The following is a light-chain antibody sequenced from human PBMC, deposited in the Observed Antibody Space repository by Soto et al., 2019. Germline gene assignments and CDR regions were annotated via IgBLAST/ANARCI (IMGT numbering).Light chain of an antibody. CDR3: SSYTSSSTLV. CDR2: DVS. Sequence: QSALTQPASVSGSPGQSITISCTGTSSDVGGYNYVSWYQQLPGKAPKLMIYDVSNRPSGVSNRFSGSKSGNTASLTISGLQAEDEADYYGSSYTSSSTLVFGTGTKVTVL. J-gene: IGLJ1*01. V-gene: IGLV2-14*01. CDR1: SSDVGGYNY.